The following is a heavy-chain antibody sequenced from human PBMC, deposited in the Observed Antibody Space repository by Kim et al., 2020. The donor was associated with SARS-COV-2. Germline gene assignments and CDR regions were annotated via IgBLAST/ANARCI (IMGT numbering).Heavy chain of an antibody. CDR1: GGSISSNSYY. CDR3: ARHGTAGLPYYMDV. CDR2: IYDSANT. J-gene: IGHJ6*03. V-gene: IGHV4-39*01. Sequence: SETLSLTCTVSGGSISSNSYYWGSLRQPPGKGLEWIGSIYDSANTYYNPSLKSRVTISVDASKNQFSLKLSSVTAADTAVFYCARHGTAGLPYYMDVWGKGTTVTVSS. D-gene: IGHD2-21*02.